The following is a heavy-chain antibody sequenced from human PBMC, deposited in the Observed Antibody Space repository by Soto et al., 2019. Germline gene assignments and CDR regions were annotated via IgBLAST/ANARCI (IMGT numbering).Heavy chain of an antibody. CDR1: GGTFSSYA. D-gene: IGHD3-22*01. V-gene: IGHV1-69*13. CDR2: IIPIFGTA. CDR3: ANTYYYDSSGYYYSANWFDP. Sequence: SVKVSCKASGGTFSSYAISWVRQAPGQGLEWMGGIIPIFGTANYAQKFQGRVTITADESTCTAYMELSSLRSEDTAVYYCANTYYYDSSGYYYSANWFDPWGQGTLVTVSS. J-gene: IGHJ5*02.